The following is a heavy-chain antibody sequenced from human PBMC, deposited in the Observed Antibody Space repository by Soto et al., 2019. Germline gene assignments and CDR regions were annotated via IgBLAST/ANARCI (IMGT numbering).Heavy chain of an antibody. CDR2: TISAFGSS. V-gene: IGHV1-69*18. CDR1: GGTFSFYS. J-gene: IGHJ6*04. Sequence: QVHLVQSGAEVKRPGSSVKVSCKASGGTFSFYSIGWVRQAPGQGLAWMGRTISAFGSSNSAQKFRGRGSMDADESHGTAYMEATSLTSEDTGVYYCVVYCRGGTCSGPPYGLGVWGGGTTVIVSS. CDR3: VVYCRGGTCSGPPYGLGV. D-gene: IGHD2-15*01.